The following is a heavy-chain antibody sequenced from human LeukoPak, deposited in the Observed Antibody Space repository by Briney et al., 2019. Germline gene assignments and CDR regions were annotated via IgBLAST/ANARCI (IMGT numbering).Heavy chain of an antibody. J-gene: IGHJ4*02. CDR1: GFTFSSYD. D-gene: IGHD3-22*01. V-gene: IGHV3-30*02. Sequence: GGSLRLSCAASGFTFSSYDMHWVRQAPGKGLEWVAFIRYDGSNKYYADSVKGRFTISRDNSKNTLYLQMNSLRAEDTAVYYCAKGMYYYDSSGYSKLDYWGQGTLVTVSS. CDR2: IRYDGSNK. CDR3: AKGMYYYDSSGYSKLDY.